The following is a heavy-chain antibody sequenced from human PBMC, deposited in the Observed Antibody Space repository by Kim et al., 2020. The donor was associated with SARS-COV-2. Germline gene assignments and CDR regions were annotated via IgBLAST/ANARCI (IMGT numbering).Heavy chain of an antibody. V-gene: IGHV1-18*01. Sequence: ASVKVSCKASGYTFTSYGISWVRQAPGQGLEWMGWISAYNGNTNYAQKLQGRVTMTTDTSTSTAYMELRSLRSDDTAVYYCAVNTDSSSWYGEYWFDPWGQGTLVTVSS. J-gene: IGHJ5*02. CDR3: AVNTDSSSWYGEYWFDP. CDR1: GYTFTSYG. CDR2: ISAYNGNT. D-gene: IGHD6-13*01.